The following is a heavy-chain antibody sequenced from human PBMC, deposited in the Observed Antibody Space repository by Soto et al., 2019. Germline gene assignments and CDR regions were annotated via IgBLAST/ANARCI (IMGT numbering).Heavy chain of an antibody. CDR2: ISSSSSYI. V-gene: IGHV3-21*01. J-gene: IGHJ6*02. Sequence: EVQLVESGGGLVKPGGSLRLSCAASGFTFSSYSMNWVRQAPGEGLEWVSSISSSSSYIYYADSVKGRFTISRDNAKNSLYLQMNSLRAEDTAVYYCARDQGITIFGVVTSYYYYYGMDVWGQGTTVTVSS. CDR1: GFTFSSYS. D-gene: IGHD3-3*01. CDR3: ARDQGITIFGVVTSYYYYYGMDV.